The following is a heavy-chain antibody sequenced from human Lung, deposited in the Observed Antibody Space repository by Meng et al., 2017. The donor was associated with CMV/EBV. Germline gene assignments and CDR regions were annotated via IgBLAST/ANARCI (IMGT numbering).Heavy chain of an antibody. D-gene: IGHD4-17*01. J-gene: IGHJ4*02. Sequence: SLKTLXVVSGFTFDDHATHWVRQASGNGLEWVSGISWNSGNMGYADSVKGRFPISRDNAKNSLYLQMDNLGTEDTALYYCVRDRNYGVYLGSDYWGQGTLVTVSS. CDR2: ISWNSGNM. CDR3: VRDRNYGVYLGSDY. CDR1: GFTFDDHA. V-gene: IGHV3-9*01.